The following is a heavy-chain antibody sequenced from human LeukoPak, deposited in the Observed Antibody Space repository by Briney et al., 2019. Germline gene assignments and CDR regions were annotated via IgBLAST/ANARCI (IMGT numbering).Heavy chain of an antibody. D-gene: IGHD3-22*01. Sequence: PSETLSLTRTVSGGSISSYYWSWIRQPPGKGLEWIGYIYYSGSTNYNPSLKSRVTISVDTSKNQFSLKLSSVTAADTAVYYCARLGYDSSAKADYWGQGTLVTVSS. CDR2: IYYSGST. CDR3: ARLGYDSSAKADY. J-gene: IGHJ4*02. CDR1: GGSISSYY. V-gene: IGHV4-59*01.